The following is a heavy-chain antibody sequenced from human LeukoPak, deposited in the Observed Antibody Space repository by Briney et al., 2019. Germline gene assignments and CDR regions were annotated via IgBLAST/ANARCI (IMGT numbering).Heavy chain of an antibody. CDR2: VYYTGST. D-gene: IGHD7-27*01. Sequence: SETLSLTCAVYGGSFRGYYWSWIRQPPGKGLEWLGYVYYTGSTEYNPSLRSRVTISLEMSKHQFSLNLTSVTAADTAVYYCASNTGTVFDYWGQGALVTVSS. J-gene: IGHJ4*02. CDR1: GGSFRGYY. V-gene: IGHV4-59*01. CDR3: ASNTGTVFDY.